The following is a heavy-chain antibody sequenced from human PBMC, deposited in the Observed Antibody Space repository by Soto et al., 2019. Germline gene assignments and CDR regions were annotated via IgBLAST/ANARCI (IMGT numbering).Heavy chain of an antibody. J-gene: IGHJ1*01. CDR3: VQQLIH. D-gene: IGHD6-13*01. V-gene: IGHV4-59*01. Sequence: SETLCLTWTVSGGSISGYYWSWIRQPPGKGLEWIGYIYYSGSTSYNPSLKSRVTISVDTSKNQFSLRLSSVTAADTAVYYRVQQLIHWGQSTLVTVSS. CDR1: GGSISGYY. CDR2: IYYSGST.